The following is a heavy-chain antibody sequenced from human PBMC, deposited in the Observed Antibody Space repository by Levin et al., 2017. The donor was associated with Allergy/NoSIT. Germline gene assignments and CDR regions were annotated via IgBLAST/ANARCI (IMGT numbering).Heavy chain of an antibody. CDR2: IYPGDSDI. D-gene: IGHD3/OR15-3a*01. CDR1: EYSFSRYW. CDR3: ARWRTGYPQYYFDY. J-gene: IGHJ4*02. V-gene: IGHV5-51*01. Sequence: PAASVKVSCKASEYSFSRYWIGWVRQMPGKGLEWMGNIYPGDSDITYRPSFQGQVTISADKSLSTAYLQWSSLKASDTAMYFCARWRTGYPQYYFDYWGQGTLVTVSS.